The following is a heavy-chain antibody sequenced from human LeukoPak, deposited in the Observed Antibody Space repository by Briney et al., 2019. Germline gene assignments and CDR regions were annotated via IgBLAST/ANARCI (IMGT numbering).Heavy chain of an antibody. CDR3: ARRAGYSAYDGDFDY. CDR2: IYPGDSDT. CDR1: GHGFPAYW. Sequence: GESLKISCKGSGHGFPAYWIGWARQMPGKGLEWMGIIYPGDSDTRYSPSFQGQVTISADKSISTAYLQWSSLKASDTAMYYCARRAGYSAYDGDFDYWGQGTLVTVSS. V-gene: IGHV5-51*01. J-gene: IGHJ4*02. D-gene: IGHD5-12*01.